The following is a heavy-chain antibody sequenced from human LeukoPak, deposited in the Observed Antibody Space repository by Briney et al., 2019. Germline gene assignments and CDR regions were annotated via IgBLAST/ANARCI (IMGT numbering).Heavy chain of an antibody. J-gene: IGHJ3*02. V-gene: IGHV4-38-2*02. Sequence: PSETLSLTCTVSGYSISSGYYWGWIRQPPGKGLEWIGSIYHSGSTYYNPSLKSRVTISVDTSKNQFSLKLSSVTAADTAVYYCARDSSSYYYDSSGYFHPRRAFDIWGQGTMVTVSS. CDR3: ARDSSSYYYDSSGYFHPRRAFDI. CDR2: IYHSGST. D-gene: IGHD3-22*01. CDR1: GYSISSGYY.